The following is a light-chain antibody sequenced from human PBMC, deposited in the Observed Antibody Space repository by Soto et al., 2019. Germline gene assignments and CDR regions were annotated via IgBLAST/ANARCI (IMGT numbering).Light chain of an antibody. CDR1: SSDVGGYNY. V-gene: IGLV2-14*01. Sequence: QSVLTQPASVSGSPGQSITISCTGTSSDVGGYNYVSWYQHHPGKAPKLMIYEVSNRPSGVSNRFSGSKSDNTASLTISGLQAEDEADYYCSSYTRRTTLVFGGGTKVTVL. CDR2: EVS. CDR3: SSYTRRTTLV. J-gene: IGLJ2*01.